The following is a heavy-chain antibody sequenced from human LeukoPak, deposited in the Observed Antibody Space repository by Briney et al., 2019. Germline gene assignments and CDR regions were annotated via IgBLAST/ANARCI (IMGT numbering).Heavy chain of an antibody. V-gene: IGHV4-34*01. J-gene: IGHJ6*02. D-gene: IGHD4/OR15-4a*01. CDR3: ARVPYYYYYGMDV. Sequence: TSETLSLTCAVYGGSFSGYCWSWIRQPPGKGLEWIGEINHSGSTNYNPSLKSRVTISVDTSKNQFSLKLSSVTAADTAVYYCARVPYYYYYGMDVWGQGTTVTVSS. CDR2: INHSGST. CDR1: GGSFSGYC.